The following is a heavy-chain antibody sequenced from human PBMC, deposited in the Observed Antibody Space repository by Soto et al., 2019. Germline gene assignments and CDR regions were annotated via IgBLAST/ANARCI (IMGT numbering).Heavy chain of an antibody. V-gene: IGHV1-69*12. D-gene: IGHD1-26*01. CDR1: GGTFSSYA. CDR3: ASHSGSSPEGRYYYGMDV. Sequence: QVQRVQSGAEVKKPGSSAKVSCKASGGTFSSYAISWVRQAPGQGLEWMGGITSIFGTAYYAQKFQGRVTMPAEASTSTAYMELSSLRSEDTAVYYCASHSGSSPEGRYYYGMDVWGQGTTVTVSS. J-gene: IGHJ6*02. CDR2: ITSIFGTA.